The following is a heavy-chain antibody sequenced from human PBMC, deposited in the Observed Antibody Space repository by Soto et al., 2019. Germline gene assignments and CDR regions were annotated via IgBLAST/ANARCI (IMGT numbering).Heavy chain of an antibody. CDR3: ARAGGARMVRGDLVYYYYMDV. CDR2: TYYRSKWYN. J-gene: IGHJ6*03. Sequence: QSQTLSLTCAISGDSVSSNSAAWHWIRQSPSRGLEWLGRTYYRSKWYNDYAVSVKIRITINPVTSKNQFSLQLNSVTPEDTAVYYCARAGGARMVRGDLVYYYYMDVWGKGTTVTVSS. D-gene: IGHD3-10*01. CDR1: GDSVSSNSAA. V-gene: IGHV6-1*01.